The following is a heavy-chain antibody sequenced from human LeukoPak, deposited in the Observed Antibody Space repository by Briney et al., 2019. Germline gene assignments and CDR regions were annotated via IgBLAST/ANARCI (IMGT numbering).Heavy chain of an antibody. Sequence: GGSLRLSCAASGFTFSSYTMHWIGQARGKGLEWVSCISCSNSYIFYADSVKGRFTVSRDNAKDSLYLQMNSLRAEDTAVYYCARALTTLTYEGYWGQGTLVTVSS. J-gene: IGHJ4*02. CDR3: ARALTTLTYEGY. CDR2: ISCSNSYI. V-gene: IGHV3-21*01. CDR1: GFTFSSYT. D-gene: IGHD1-1*01.